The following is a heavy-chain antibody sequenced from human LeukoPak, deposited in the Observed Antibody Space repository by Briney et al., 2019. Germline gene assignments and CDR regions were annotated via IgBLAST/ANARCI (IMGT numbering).Heavy chain of an antibody. J-gene: IGHJ6*03. CDR3: ARDRGFLEAYMDV. Sequence: PGGSLRLPCAASGFTFSSYSMNWVRQAPGKGLEWVSYISSSSTIYYADSVKGRFTISRDNAKNSLYLQMNSLRAEDTAVYYCARDRGFLEAYMDVWGKGTTVTVSS. CDR2: ISSSSTI. V-gene: IGHV3-48*04. CDR1: GFTFSSYS. D-gene: IGHD3-3*01.